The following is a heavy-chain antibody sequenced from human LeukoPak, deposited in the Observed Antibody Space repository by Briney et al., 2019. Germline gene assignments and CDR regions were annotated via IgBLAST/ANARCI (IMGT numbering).Heavy chain of an antibody. Sequence: SETLSLTCTVSGGSISSYYWSWIRQPPGKGLEWIGYIYYSGSTNYNPSLKSRVTISVDTSKNQFSLKLSSVTAADTAVYYCASGAYGDYGWFDPWGQGTLVTVSS. CDR1: GGSISSYY. CDR3: ASGAYGDYGWFDP. CDR2: IYYSGST. V-gene: IGHV4-59*01. D-gene: IGHD4-17*01. J-gene: IGHJ5*02.